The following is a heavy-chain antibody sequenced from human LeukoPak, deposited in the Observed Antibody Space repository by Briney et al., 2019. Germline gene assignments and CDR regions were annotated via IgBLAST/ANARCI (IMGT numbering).Heavy chain of an antibody. CDR1: GFTFSSYA. CDR3: AKVPRFAAVAATGDY. Sequence: PGGSLRLSCAASGFTFSSYAMSWVRQAPGKGLEWVSAISGSGGSTYYADPVKGRFTISRDNSKNTLYLQMNSLRAEDTAVYYCAKVPRFAAVAATGDYWGQGTLVTVSS. J-gene: IGHJ4*02. V-gene: IGHV3-23*01. CDR2: ISGSGGST. D-gene: IGHD6-19*01.